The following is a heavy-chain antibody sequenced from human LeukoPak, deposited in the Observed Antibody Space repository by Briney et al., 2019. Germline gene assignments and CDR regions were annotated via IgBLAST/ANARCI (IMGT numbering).Heavy chain of an antibody. CDR1: GFTFGSYA. Sequence: GGSLRLSCAASGFTFGSYAMYWVRQAPGKRLEWVSGIFGSGGSAHYAKGRFTISRDNSKNTVYLQMDSLRAEDTATYYCAKTTTGYSSGRYPAWPIDYWGQGTLVTVSS. CDR3: AKTTTGYSSGRYPAWPIDY. J-gene: IGHJ4*02. V-gene: IGHV3-23*01. CDR2: IFGSGGSA. D-gene: IGHD2-15*01.